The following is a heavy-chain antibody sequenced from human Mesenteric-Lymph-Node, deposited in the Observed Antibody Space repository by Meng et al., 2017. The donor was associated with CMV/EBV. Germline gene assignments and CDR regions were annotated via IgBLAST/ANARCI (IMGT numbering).Heavy chain of an antibody. D-gene: IGHD3-3*01. CDR2: IKQDGSEK. V-gene: IGHV3-7*01. Sequence: GESLKISCAASGLTFSDYWMSWVRLAPGVGLEWVASIKQDGSEKYYVDSVKGRFTISRDNAQNSLYLQMNSLRGEDTAVYYCARDPMSHYDFWSGHKDMDVWGQGTTVTVSS. J-gene: IGHJ6*02. CDR1: GLTFSDYW. CDR3: ARDPMSHYDFWSGHKDMDV.